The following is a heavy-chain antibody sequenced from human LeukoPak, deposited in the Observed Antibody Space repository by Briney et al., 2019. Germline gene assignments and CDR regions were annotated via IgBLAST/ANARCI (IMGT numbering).Heavy chain of an antibody. J-gene: IGHJ4*02. D-gene: IGHD2-15*01. V-gene: IGHV1-2*02. CDR2: INPNSGGT. CDR1: GYTFTGYY. CDR3: ARDKGGPEGLDY. Sequence: ASVKVSCKASGYTFTGYYTHWVRQAPGQGLEWMGWINPNSGGTNYAQKFQGRVTMTRDTSISTAYVELSRLRSDDTAVYYCARDKGGPEGLDYWGQGTLVTVSS.